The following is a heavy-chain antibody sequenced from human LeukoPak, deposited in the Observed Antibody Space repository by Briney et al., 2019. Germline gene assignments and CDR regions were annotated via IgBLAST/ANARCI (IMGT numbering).Heavy chain of an antibody. D-gene: IGHD6-19*01. V-gene: IGHV1-18*01. J-gene: IGHJ2*01. CDR3: TRVGPYSSGWTHWYFDL. CDR1: GYTFTSYG. Sequence: ASVKVSCKASGYTFTSYGISWVRQAPGQGLEWMGWISAYNGNTNYAQKLQGRVTMTTDTSTSTAYMELRSLRSDDTAVYYCTRVGPYSSGWTHWYFDLWGRGTLVTVSS. CDR2: ISAYNGNT.